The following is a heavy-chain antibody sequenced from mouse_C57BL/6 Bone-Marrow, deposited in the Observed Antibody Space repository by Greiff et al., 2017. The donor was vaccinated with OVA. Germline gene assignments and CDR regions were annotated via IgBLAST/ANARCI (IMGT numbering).Heavy chain of an antibody. CDR1: GFTFSDYY. Sequence: EVKLVESEGGLVQPGSSMKLSCTASGFTFSDYYMAWVRQVPEKGLEWVANINYDGSSTYYLDSLKSRFIISRDNAKNSLYLQMSSLKSEDTATYYCARERGFYYAMDYWGQGTSVTVSS. CDR3: ARERGFYYAMDY. V-gene: IGHV5-16*01. J-gene: IGHJ4*01. CDR2: INYDGSST.